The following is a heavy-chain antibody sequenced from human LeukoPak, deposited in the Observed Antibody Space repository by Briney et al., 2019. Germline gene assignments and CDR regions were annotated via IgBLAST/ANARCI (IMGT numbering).Heavy chain of an antibody. CDR2: ISYDGSNK. Sequence: GGSLRLSCAASGFPFSSYAMHWGRQAPGKGLEWVAVISYDGSNKYYADSVKGRFTISRDNSKNTLYLQMNRLRNEDTAVYYCATDCTDCSRFGSPLDYWGQGTLVTVSS. J-gene: IGHJ4*02. CDR1: GFPFSSYA. V-gene: IGHV3-30-3*01. CDR3: ATDCTDCSRFGSPLDY. D-gene: IGHD1-26*01.